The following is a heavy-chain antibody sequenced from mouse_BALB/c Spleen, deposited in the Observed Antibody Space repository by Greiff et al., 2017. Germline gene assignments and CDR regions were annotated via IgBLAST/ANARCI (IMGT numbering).Heavy chain of an antibody. CDR3: ARDGYYRYFDV. D-gene: IGHD1-2*01. J-gene: IGHJ1*01. CDR1: GYSITSGY. V-gene: IGHV3-8*02. Sequence: EVQLLESGPSFVKPSQTLSLTCSVTGYSITSGYLYWIRKFPGNKLEYMGYISYSGSTYYTASLKSRITITRDTSKNQYYLQLSSVTTEDTATYYCARDGYYRYFDVWGAGTPVTVSA. CDR2: ISYSGST.